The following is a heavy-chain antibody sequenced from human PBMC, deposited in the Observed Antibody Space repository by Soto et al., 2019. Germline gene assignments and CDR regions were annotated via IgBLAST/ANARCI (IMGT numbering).Heavy chain of an antibody. CDR1: GGSISSYY. CDR2: IYYSGST. J-gene: IGHJ4*02. D-gene: IGHD1-26*01. CDR3: AREARGTFDY. V-gene: IGHV4-59*01. Sequence: LSLTCTVSGGSISSYYWSWIRQPPGKGLEWIGYIYYSGSTNYNPSLKSRVTISVDTSKNQFSLKLSSVTAADTAVYYCAREARGTFDYWGQGTLVTVSS.